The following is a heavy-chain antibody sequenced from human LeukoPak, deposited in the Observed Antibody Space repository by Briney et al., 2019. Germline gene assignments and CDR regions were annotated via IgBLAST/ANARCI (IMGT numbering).Heavy chain of an antibody. CDR2: ITNSGGST. D-gene: IGHD5-18*01. V-gene: IGHV3-23*01. CDR1: GFTFSSYA. CDR3: ATTRGYSYGHDY. Sequence: GGSLRLSCAASGFTFSSYAMTWVRQAPGKGLEWVSVITNSGGSTYYADSVKGRFTISRDNSKNTLYLQMNSLRAEDTAVYYCATTRGYSYGHDYWGQGTLVTVSS. J-gene: IGHJ4*02.